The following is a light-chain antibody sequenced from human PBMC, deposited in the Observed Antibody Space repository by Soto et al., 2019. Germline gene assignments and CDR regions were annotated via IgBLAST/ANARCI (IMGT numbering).Light chain of an antibody. CDR1: QSVSSY. CDR3: QQRSDWPWT. CDR2: EAS. Sequence: EIVFTQSPATLSLSPGERATLSCRASQSVSSYLAWYQQKPGQAPRLLMYEASTRATGIPARFSGGGSGTDFTLTISGLEPEDFAVYYCQQRSDWPWTFGQGTKV. J-gene: IGKJ1*01. V-gene: IGKV3-11*01.